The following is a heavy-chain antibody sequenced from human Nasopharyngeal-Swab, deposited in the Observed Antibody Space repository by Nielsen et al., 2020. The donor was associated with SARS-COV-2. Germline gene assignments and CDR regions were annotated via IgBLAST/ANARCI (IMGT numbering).Heavy chain of an antibody. J-gene: IGHJ4*02. CDR3: ARDPTSIVVVTAIPGGFDY. V-gene: IGHV3-48*03. Sequence: VRQAPGEGLEWVSYISSSGSTIYYADSVKGRFTISRDNAKNSLYLQMNSLRAEDTAVYYCARDPTSIVVVTAIPGGFDYWGQGTLVTVSS. CDR2: ISSSGSTI. D-gene: IGHD2-21*02.